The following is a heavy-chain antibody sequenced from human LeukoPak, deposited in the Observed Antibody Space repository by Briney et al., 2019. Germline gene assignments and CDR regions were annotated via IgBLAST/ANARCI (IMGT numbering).Heavy chain of an antibody. V-gene: IGHV1-69*06. CDR3: AREESVGHYYYMDV. Sequence: ASVKVSCKASGGTFISYAISWVRQAPGQGLEWMGGIIPIFGTANYAQKFQGRVTITADKSTSTAYMELSSLRSEDTAVYYCAREESVGHYYYMDVWGKGTTVTVSS. D-gene: IGHD3-10*01. CDR1: GGTFISYA. CDR2: IIPIFGTA. J-gene: IGHJ6*03.